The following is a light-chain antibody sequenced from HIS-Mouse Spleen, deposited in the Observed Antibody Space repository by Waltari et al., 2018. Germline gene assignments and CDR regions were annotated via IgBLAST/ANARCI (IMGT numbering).Light chain of an antibody. V-gene: IGLV1-47*01. CDR3: YSTDSSGNHRV. CDR1: SSNIGSNY. J-gene: IGLJ2*01. Sequence: QSVLTQPPSASGTPGQRVTISCSGSSSNIGSNYVYWYQQLPGPAPKLLIYRNNQRPSGVPDRFSGSKSGTSASLAISGLRSEDEADYYCYSTDSSGNHRVFGGGTKLTVL. CDR2: RNN.